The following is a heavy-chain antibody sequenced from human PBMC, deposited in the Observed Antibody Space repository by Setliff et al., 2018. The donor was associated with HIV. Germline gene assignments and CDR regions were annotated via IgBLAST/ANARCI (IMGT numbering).Heavy chain of an antibody. CDR1: GYTFTNYW. D-gene: IGHD1-26*01. CDR2: IHPGDFVT. J-gene: IGHJ4*02. CDR3: TRRRRAPGTEDLEAY. Sequence: RGESLKISCKASGYTFTNYWIGWVRQMPGKGLEWIGVIHPGDFVTRYGPSFQGQVSISVDTSITTAYLYWSSLKASDTAIYYCTRRRRAPGTEDLEAYWGQGTLVTVS. V-gene: IGHV5-51*01.